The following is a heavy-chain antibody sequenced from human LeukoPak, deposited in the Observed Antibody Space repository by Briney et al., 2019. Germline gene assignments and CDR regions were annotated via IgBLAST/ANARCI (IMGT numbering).Heavy chain of an antibody. Sequence: SVKVSCKASGGTFSSYAISWVRQAPGQGLEWMGGIIPIFGTANYAQKFQGRVTITADESTSTAYMELSSLRSEDTAVYYCASFSGYCSSTSCYARSDTHDYWGQGTVVTVSS. J-gene: IGHJ4*02. D-gene: IGHD2-2*01. CDR3: ASFSGYCSSTSCYARSDTHDY. CDR1: GGTFSSYA. V-gene: IGHV1-69*13. CDR2: IIPIFGTA.